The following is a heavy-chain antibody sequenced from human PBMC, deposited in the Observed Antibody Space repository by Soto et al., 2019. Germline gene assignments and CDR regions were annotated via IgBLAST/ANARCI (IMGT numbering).Heavy chain of an antibody. J-gene: IGHJ3*01. Sequence: EVQLLESGGGLERPGGSLRLSCAASGFTFSNYAMNWVRQAPGKGLEWVSVTSGSGGSASYADSVQGRFTISRDNSKNTLFLQMNGLRAEDTAIYYCVRDDNALYSRGSFDFWGRGTMVTVSS. CDR3: VRDDNALYSRGSFDF. CDR2: TSGSGGSA. D-gene: IGHD2-21*01. CDR1: GFTFSNYA. V-gene: IGHV3-23*01.